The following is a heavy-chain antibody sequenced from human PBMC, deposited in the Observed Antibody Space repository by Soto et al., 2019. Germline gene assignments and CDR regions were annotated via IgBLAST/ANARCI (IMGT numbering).Heavy chain of an antibody. CDR1: GGTFSSYT. CDR2: IIPILGIA. V-gene: IGHV1-69*04. CDR3: AREETTVVTRGVLDY. J-gene: IGHJ4*02. D-gene: IGHD4-17*01. Sequence: ASVKVSCKASGGTFSSYTISWVRQAPGQGLEWMGRIIPILGIANYAQKFQGRATITADKSTSTAYMELSSLRSEDTAVYYCAREETTVVTRGVLDYSGQVTLVTVSS.